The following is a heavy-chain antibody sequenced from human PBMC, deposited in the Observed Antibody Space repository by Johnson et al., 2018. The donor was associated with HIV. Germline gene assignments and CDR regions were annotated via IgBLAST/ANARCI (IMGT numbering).Heavy chain of an antibody. CDR1: GFTFSNYW. D-gene: IGHD1-26*01. Sequence: VQLVESGGGLVQPGGSLRLSCVVSGFTFSNYWMSWVRQAPGQGLEWVANINQDGTENYDLDSEKGRFTISRDNAEDSLYLQMNSLRVDDTAIYYCVRGRDSSGDGGAFDIWGQGTMVTVSS. CDR3: VRGRDSSGDGGAFDI. J-gene: IGHJ3*02. CDR2: INQDGTEN. V-gene: IGHV3-7*05.